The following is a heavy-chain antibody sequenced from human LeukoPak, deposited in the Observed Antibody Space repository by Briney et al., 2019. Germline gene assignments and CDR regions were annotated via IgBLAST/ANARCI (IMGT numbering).Heavy chain of an antibody. CDR1: GYSISSGYY. CDR2: IYHSGST. J-gene: IGHJ4*02. Sequence: SETLSLTCTVSGYSISSGYYWGWTRQPPGKGLEWIGSIYHSGSTYYNPSLKSRVTISVDTSKNQFSLKLSSVTAADTAVYYCARVGPVITIFGANNYFDYWGQGTLVTVSS. CDR3: ARVGPVITIFGANNYFDY. V-gene: IGHV4-38-2*02. D-gene: IGHD3-3*01.